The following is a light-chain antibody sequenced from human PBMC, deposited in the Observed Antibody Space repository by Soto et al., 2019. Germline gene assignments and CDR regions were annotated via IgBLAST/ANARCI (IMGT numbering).Light chain of an antibody. Sequence: DIVLTQSPGTLSLSPGERATISCRTSRSVSGAYLAWYQQKPGQAPRLLIYAASSRATGIPDRFSGSVSGTDFTLTINRLEPDDFAVYYCQQYGNSRYAFGQGTKLEI. CDR1: RSVSGAY. V-gene: IGKV3-20*01. CDR2: AAS. CDR3: QQYGNSRYA. J-gene: IGKJ2*01.